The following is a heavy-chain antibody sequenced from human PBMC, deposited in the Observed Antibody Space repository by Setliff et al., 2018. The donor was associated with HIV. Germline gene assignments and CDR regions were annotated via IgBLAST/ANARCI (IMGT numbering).Heavy chain of an antibody. J-gene: IGHJ4*02. CDR2: VFHSGST. D-gene: IGHD5-18*01. CDR1: GYSISSGYY. V-gene: IGHV4-38-2*02. Sequence: SETLSLTCAVSGYSISSGYYWGWIRQPPGKGLEWIGSVFHSGSTYYNPSLKSRVTMSVDTSKYQFSLKLSSVTAADTAVYYCARDAERGYSYGYDYWGQGTLVTVSS. CDR3: ARDAERGYSYGYDY.